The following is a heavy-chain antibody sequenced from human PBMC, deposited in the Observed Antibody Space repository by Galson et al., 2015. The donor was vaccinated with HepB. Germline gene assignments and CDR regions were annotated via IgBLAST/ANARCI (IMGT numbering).Heavy chain of an antibody. J-gene: IGHJ3*02. D-gene: IGHD3-22*01. V-gene: IGHV3-53*01. CDR3: ASSSGYDNDAFDI. Sequence: SLRLSCAASGFTVSSNYMSWVRQAPGKGLEWVSVIYSGGSTYYADSVKGRFTISRDNSKNTLYLQMNSLRAEDTAVYYCASSSGYDNDAFDIWGQGTMVTVSS. CDR2: IYSGGST. CDR1: GFTVSSNY.